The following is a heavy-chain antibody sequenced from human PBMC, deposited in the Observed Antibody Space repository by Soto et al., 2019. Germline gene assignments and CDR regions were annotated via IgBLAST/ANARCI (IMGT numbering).Heavy chain of an antibody. CDR2: IIPIFGTA. V-gene: IGHV1-69*06. D-gene: IGHD6-6*01. J-gene: IGHJ6*02. CDR1: GGTLSSYA. Sequence: SVKVSCKASGGTLSSYAISWARQAPGQVLEWMGGIIPIFGTANYAQKFQGRVTITADKSTSTAYMELSSLRSEDTAVYYCARHRPYRSSTYYYYYGMDVWGQGTTVTVSS. CDR3: ARHRPYRSSTYYYYYGMDV.